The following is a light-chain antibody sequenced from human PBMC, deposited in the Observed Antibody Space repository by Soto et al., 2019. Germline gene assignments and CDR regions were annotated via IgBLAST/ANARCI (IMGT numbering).Light chain of an antibody. J-gene: IGKJ4*01. CDR2: GAS. Sequence: EIVMTQSPATLSVSPGERAILSCRASKSVNNNLAWYQRKPGQAPRLLIYGASTRATGIPARFSGSGSGTEFTLSISSLQSEDSAIYYCQQYNNWPPLTFGGGTKVEIK. CDR3: QQYNNWPPLT. V-gene: IGKV3-15*01. CDR1: KSVNNN.